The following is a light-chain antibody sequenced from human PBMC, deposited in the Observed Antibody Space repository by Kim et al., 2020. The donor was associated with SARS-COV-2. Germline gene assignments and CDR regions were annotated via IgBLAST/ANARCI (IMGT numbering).Light chain of an antibody. Sequence: QSALTQPASVSGSPGQSITITCTVTSRDDGYYNYVSWYQQHPGKVPQLKIYDVGKRPSGVSNRFSGSKSGNTAYLTVSGLQAEDGADYYCSSYVTSNAWEFGGGTQLAV. CDR1: SRDDGYYNY. CDR2: DVG. CDR3: SSYVTSNAWE. J-gene: IGLJ3*02. V-gene: IGLV2-14*03.